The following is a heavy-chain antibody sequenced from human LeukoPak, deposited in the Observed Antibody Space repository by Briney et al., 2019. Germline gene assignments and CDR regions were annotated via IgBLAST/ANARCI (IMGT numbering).Heavy chain of an antibody. CDR3: AREVYCSSTSCYGYYYYYYYMDV. CDR1: GFTFSSYW. D-gene: IGHD2-2*01. Sequence: PGGSLRLSCAASGFTFSSYWMSWVRQAPGKGLEWVANIKQDGSEKYYVDSVKGRFTISRDNAKNSLYLQMNSLRAEDTAVYYCAREVYCSSTSCYGYYYYYYYMDVWGKGTTVTVSS. CDR2: IKQDGSEK. V-gene: IGHV3-7*01. J-gene: IGHJ6*03.